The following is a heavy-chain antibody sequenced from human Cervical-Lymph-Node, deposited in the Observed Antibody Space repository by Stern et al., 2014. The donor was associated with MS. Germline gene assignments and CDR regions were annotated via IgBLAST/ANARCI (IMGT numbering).Heavy chain of an antibody. J-gene: IGHJ4*02. CDR3: ARDRGGKGPVDY. Sequence: VQLVQSGGGVVQPGRSLRLSCEASGFTFSSYGMHWVRQAPGKGLEWAAVIWHDGSNKYYADPVKGRFTISRDNSKNTLYLQMNSLRAEDTAVYYCARDRGGKGPVDYWGQGTLVTVSS. CDR1: GFTFSSYG. D-gene: IGHD3-10*01. V-gene: IGHV3-33*01. CDR2: IWHDGSNK.